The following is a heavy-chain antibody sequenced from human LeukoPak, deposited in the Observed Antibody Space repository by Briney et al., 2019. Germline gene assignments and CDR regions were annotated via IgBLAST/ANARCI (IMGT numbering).Heavy chain of an antibody. Sequence: GGSLRLSCAASGFTFSSYGMHWVRQAPGKGLEWVAVISYDGSNKYYADSVEGRFTISRDNSKNTLYLQINSLRAEDTAVYYCAKTLEGGSYYGPDAFDIWGQGTMVTVSS. CDR3: AKTLEGGSYYGPDAFDI. V-gene: IGHV3-30*18. CDR1: GFTFSSYG. J-gene: IGHJ3*02. CDR2: ISYDGSNK. D-gene: IGHD1-26*01.